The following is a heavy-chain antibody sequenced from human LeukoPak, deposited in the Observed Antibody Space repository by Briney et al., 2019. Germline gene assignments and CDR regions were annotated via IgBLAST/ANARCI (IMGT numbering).Heavy chain of an antibody. V-gene: IGHV3-15*01. CDR1: GFTVTNAY. D-gene: IGHD3-10*01. J-gene: IGHJ4*02. CDR2: VKSKSDGGTT. Sequence: GGSLRLSCAASGFTVTNAYMSWVRQAPGKGLAWVGRVKSKSDGGTTDYAAPVKGRFTISRDDSRNTLYLQMNSLKTEDTAVYYCTAGGSDTYYTSSSDYWGQGTLVTFSS. CDR3: TAGGSDTYYTSSSDY.